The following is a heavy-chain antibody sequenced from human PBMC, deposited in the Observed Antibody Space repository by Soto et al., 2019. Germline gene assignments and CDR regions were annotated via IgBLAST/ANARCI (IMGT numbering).Heavy chain of an antibody. D-gene: IGHD2-15*01. CDR2: IIPIFGTT. CDR1: GDTFSNSA. J-gene: IGHJ4*02. Sequence: QVHLLQSGSEVKKPGSSVKVSCRASGDTFSNSAFSWVRQAPGQGLEWMGGIIPIFGTTSYAQKLQGRVILTADESTTTVYMVLMSLRSEDTALYFCALGLRGYHIDSWGQGTQVTVSS. V-gene: IGHV1-69*01. CDR3: ALGLRGYHIDS.